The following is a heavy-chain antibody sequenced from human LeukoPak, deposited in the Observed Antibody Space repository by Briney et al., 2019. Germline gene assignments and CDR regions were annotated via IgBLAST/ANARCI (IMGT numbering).Heavy chain of an antibody. V-gene: IGHV3-15*01. CDR2: IKSKTEGGTT. D-gene: IGHD5-12*01. Sequence: KSGGSLRLSCAASGFTFSNAWMSCVRQAPGKGLEWVGRIKSKTEGGTTDNAAPVKGRFTISRDDSKNTVHLQMNSLKTEDTAVYYCTTDRGYSGYHVSYYYGMDVWGQGTTVTVSS. CDR3: TTDRGYSGYHVSYYYGMDV. CDR1: GFTFSNAW. J-gene: IGHJ6*02.